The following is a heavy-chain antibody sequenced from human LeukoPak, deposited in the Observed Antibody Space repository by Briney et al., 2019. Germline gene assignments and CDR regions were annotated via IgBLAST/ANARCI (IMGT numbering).Heavy chain of an antibody. Sequence: GASVKVSCKASGGTFSCYGISWVRQAPGQGLEWMGGVIPMFSTTNYAQTLQGRITITADESTNTAYMELSRQRYEDRAVYYCAREILRFLEWRNFDSWGQGTLVTVSS. CDR3: AREILRFLEWRNFDS. CDR1: GGTFSCYG. J-gene: IGHJ4*02. CDR2: VIPMFSTT. D-gene: IGHD3-3*01. V-gene: IGHV1-69*13.